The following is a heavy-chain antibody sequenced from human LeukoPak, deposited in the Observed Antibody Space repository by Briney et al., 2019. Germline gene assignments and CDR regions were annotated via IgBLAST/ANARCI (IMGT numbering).Heavy chain of an antibody. J-gene: IGHJ4*02. Sequence: GEPLQISCKGSGSRFTSYWIGCVRQIPGKGLEWVVSIYPVDSATRYSPSFQGQVTISADKSISTAYLQWSSLKASDTAMYYCARHQGSSWYFDYWGQGTLVTVSS. V-gene: IGHV5-51*01. CDR3: ARHQGSSWYFDY. CDR1: GSRFTSYW. CDR2: IYPVDSAT. D-gene: IGHD6-13*01.